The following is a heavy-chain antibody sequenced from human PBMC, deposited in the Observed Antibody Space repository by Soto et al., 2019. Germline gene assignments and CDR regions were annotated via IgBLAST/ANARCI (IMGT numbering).Heavy chain of an antibody. J-gene: IGHJ4*02. CDR2: INPSGGST. D-gene: IGHD6-6*01. V-gene: IGHV1-46*03. CDR1: GYTFTSYY. Sequence: GESLKISCKGSGYTFTSYYMHWVRQTPGQGLEWMGIINPSGGSTSYAQKFQGRVTMTRDTSTSTVYMELSSLRSEDTAVYYCARRMYSSSWSFDYWGQGTLVTVSS. CDR3: ARRMYSSSWSFDY.